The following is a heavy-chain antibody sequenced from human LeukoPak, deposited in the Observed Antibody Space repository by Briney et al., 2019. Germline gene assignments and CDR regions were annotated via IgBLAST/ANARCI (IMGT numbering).Heavy chain of an antibody. CDR3: ARELMTATLDY. CDR2: LYSGGST. Sequence: GGSLRLSCAASGLTVSDNYMSWVRQAPGKGLEWVSVLYSGGSTYYADSVKGRFTISRDNSKNTLYLQMNSLRAEDTAVYYCARELMTATLDYWGQGTLVTVSS. CDR1: GLTVSDNY. D-gene: IGHD2-8*01. J-gene: IGHJ4*02. V-gene: IGHV3-53*01.